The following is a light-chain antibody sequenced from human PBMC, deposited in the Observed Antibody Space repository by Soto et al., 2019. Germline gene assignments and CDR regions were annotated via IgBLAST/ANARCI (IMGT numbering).Light chain of an antibody. Sequence: EIVMTQSPATLSVSPGERATLSCRASQSVSSNLAWYQQKPGQTPRLLIYGASTRATGIPARFSGSGSGTEFTLTISSLQSEDFAVYYCQQYNNWPRTYGTGTKLVIK. CDR2: GAS. V-gene: IGKV3-15*01. CDR3: QQYNNWPRT. CDR1: QSVSSN. J-gene: IGKJ1*01.